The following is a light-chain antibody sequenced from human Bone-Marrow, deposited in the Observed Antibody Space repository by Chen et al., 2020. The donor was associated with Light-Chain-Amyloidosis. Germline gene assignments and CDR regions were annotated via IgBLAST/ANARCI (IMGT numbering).Light chain of an antibody. CDR2: GVS. V-gene: IGKV3-15*01. Sequence: EIVMTQSPATLSVSPGESATLSCRASQSVGSSLAWYQQKPGQDPRLLIYGVSTRATGIPARFSGSGSETEFTLTISSMQSEDFAVYYCQQCYNWPPWTFGQGTKVEI. J-gene: IGKJ1*01. CDR1: QSVGSS. CDR3: QQCYNWPPWT.